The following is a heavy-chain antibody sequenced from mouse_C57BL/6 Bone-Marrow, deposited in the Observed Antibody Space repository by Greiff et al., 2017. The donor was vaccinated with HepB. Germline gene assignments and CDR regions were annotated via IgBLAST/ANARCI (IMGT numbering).Heavy chain of an antibody. CDR1: GFSFTSYG. CDR2: IWRGGST. CDR3: AKKGYGSSFWYFDV. D-gene: IGHD1-1*01. Sequence: QVQLQQSGPGLVQPSQSLSITCTVSGFSFTSYGVHWVRQSPGKGLEWLGVIWRGGSTDYNAAFMSRLSITKDNSKSQVFFKMNSLQADDTAIYYCAKKGYGSSFWYFDVWGTGTTVTVSS. V-gene: IGHV2-5*01. J-gene: IGHJ1*03.